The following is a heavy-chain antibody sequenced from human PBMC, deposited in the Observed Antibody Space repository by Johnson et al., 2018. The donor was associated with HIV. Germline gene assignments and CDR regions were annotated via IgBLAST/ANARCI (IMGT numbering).Heavy chain of an antibody. D-gene: IGHD5-18*01. J-gene: IGHJ3*02. Sequence: MQLVESGGGLVQPGGSLRFSCAASGFTVSSNYMSWVRQAPGKGLEWVSVIYSGGSTYYADSVKGRYTISRDNSKNTLYLQMNSLRADDTAVYYCARAYSYGAFDIWGQGTRVTVSS. CDR1: GFTVSSNY. CDR2: IYSGGST. V-gene: IGHV3-66*01. CDR3: ARAYSYGAFDI.